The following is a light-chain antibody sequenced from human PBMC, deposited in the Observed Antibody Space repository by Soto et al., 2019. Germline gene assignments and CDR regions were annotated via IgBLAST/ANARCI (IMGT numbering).Light chain of an antibody. CDR2: TTS. V-gene: IGKV3-15*01. Sequence: EIVMTQSPATLSVSPGERITISCRASQTVGSNLAWYQQTPGQAPRLLIYTTSSRAAGVPARFSGSGSGTEFTLTIDSLQSEDFILYYCQQYNTWPRTFGQGTRVEIK. CDR3: QQYNTWPRT. CDR1: QTVGSN. J-gene: IGKJ1*01.